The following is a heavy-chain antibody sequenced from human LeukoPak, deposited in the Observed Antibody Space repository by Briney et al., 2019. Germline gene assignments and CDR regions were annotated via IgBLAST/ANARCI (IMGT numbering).Heavy chain of an antibody. CDR3: IVATGGRAYYYYMDV. V-gene: IGHV3-73*01. CDR1: GFTFSGSA. CDR2: IRSKANSYAT. J-gene: IGHJ6*03. D-gene: IGHD5-12*01. Sequence: PGGSLRLSCAASGFTFSGSAMHWVRQASGKGLEWVGRIRSKANSYATAYAASVKGRFTISRDDSKNTAYLQMNSLKTEDTAVYHCIVATGGRAYYYYMDVWGKGTTVTVSS.